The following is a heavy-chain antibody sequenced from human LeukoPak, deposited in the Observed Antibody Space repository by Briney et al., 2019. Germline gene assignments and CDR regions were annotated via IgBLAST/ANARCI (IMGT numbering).Heavy chain of an antibody. Sequence: SETLSLTCTVSGGSISSNNYYWGWIRQPPGKGLEWIASIHNSGSTFYNPSLKGRVSRSIDTSKNQFSLKLSSVTAADTAVYYCARHQAIAVAGTSYAFDIWGQGTMVTVSS. D-gene: IGHD6-19*01. CDR1: GGSISSNNYY. J-gene: IGHJ3*02. CDR3: ARHQAIAVAGTSYAFDI. CDR2: IHNSGST. V-gene: IGHV4-39*01.